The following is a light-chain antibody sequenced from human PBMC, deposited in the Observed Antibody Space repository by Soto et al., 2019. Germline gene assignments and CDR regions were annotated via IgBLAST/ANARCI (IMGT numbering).Light chain of an antibody. CDR3: QEYNTFWT. Sequence: DIQMTQSPSTLSASVGDRVTITCRASQTVSSWLAWYQQKPGKAPKLLIYDVSSLESGVPSRFSGSGSGTEFTITISSLQPDDSVTYYYQEYNTFWTFGQGTKVEIK. V-gene: IGKV1-5*01. CDR1: QTVSSW. J-gene: IGKJ1*01. CDR2: DVS.